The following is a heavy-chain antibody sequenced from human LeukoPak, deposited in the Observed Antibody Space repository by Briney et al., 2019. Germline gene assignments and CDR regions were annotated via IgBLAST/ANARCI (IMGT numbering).Heavy chain of an antibody. D-gene: IGHD6-13*01. J-gene: IGHJ5*02. V-gene: IGHV3-23*01. CDR1: GFTFSSYA. Sequence: GGSLRLSCAASGFTFSSYAMSWVRQAPGKGLEWVPAISGSGGSTYYADSVKGRFTISRDNSKNTLYLQMNSLRAEDTAVYYCVRGYSSSWYDWFDPWGQGTLVTVSS. CDR2: ISGSGGST. CDR3: VRGYSSSWYDWFDP.